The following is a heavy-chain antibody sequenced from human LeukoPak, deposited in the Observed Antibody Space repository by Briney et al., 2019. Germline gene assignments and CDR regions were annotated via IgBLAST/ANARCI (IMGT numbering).Heavy chain of an antibody. CDR3: ARVVGTGYYYYYMDV. D-gene: IGHD1-1*01. V-gene: IGHV3-7*01. Sequence: PGGSLRLSCAASGFTFSSYWMSWVRQAPGKGLEWVANIKQDGSEKYYVDSVKGRFTISRDNAKNSLYLQMNSLRAEDTAVYYCARVVGTGYYYYYMDVWGKGTTVTVSS. J-gene: IGHJ6*03. CDR1: GFTFSSYW. CDR2: IKQDGSEK.